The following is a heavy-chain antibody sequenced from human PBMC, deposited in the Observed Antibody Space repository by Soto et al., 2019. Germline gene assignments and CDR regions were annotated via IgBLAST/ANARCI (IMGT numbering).Heavy chain of an antibody. J-gene: IGHJ4*02. CDR1: GYTFTGYY. V-gene: IGHV1-2*02. CDR3: ARGLLPYYYDSSGYFPFDY. Sequence: ASVKVSCKASGYTFTGYYMHWVRQAPGQGLEWMGWINPNSGGTNYAQKFQGRVTMTRDTSISTAYMELSRLRSDDTAVYYCARGLLPYYYDSSGYFPFDYWGQGTLVTVS. D-gene: IGHD3-22*01. CDR2: INPNSGGT.